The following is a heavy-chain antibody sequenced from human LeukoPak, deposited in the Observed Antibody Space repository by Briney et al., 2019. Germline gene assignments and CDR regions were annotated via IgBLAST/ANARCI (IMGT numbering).Heavy chain of an antibody. Sequence: SSVTDSRKASLYTFTCHYMHWVRQPRGQGLEWMGWIYPNSGGTNYAQKFQGRVTMTRDTSISTAYMELSRLRSDDTAVYYCARDSGGLVGATPTFDYWGQGTLVTVSS. D-gene: IGHD1-26*01. V-gene: IGHV1-2*02. CDR2: IYPNSGGT. J-gene: IGHJ4*02. CDR3: ARDSGGLVGATPTFDY. CDR1: LYTFTCHY.